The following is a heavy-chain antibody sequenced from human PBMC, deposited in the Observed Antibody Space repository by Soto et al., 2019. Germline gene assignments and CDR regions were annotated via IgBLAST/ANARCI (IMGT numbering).Heavy chain of an antibody. Sequence: ASVQVSCKASGYTFTSYDINWVRQATGQGLEWMGWMNPNSGNTGYAQKFQGRVTMTRNTSISTAYMELSSLRSEDTAVYYCARGYGNYDFWSGYYADYWGQGTLVTVSS. D-gene: IGHD3-3*01. V-gene: IGHV1-8*01. CDR1: GYTFTSYD. CDR3: ARGYGNYDFWSGYYADY. J-gene: IGHJ4*02. CDR2: MNPNSGNT.